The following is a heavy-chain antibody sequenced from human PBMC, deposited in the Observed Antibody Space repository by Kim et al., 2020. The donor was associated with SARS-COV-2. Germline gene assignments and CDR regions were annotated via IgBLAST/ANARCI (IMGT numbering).Heavy chain of an antibody. D-gene: IGHD3-3*01. V-gene: IGHV1-69*13. J-gene: IGHJ6*02. CDR1: GGTFSSYA. CDR2: IIPIFGTA. CDR3: ARDPNITIFGVVISYYYYGMDV. Sequence: SVKVSCKASGGTFSSYAISWVRQAPGQGLEWMGGIIPIFGTANYAQKFQGRVTITADESTSTAYMELSSLRSEDTAVYYCARDPNITIFGVVISYYYYGMDVWGQGTTVTVSS.